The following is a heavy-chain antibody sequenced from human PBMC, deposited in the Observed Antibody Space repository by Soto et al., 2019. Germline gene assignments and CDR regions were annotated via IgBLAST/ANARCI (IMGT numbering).Heavy chain of an antibody. CDR1: GDSVSSNSAA. Sequence: SQTLSLPCAISGDSVSSNSAAWNWIRQSPSRGLEWLGRTYYRSKWYNDYAVSVKSRITINPDTSKNQFSLQLNSVTPEDTAVYYCARDRDIAVAGTPFYYYYGMDVWGQGTTVTVSS. CDR3: ARDRDIAVAGTPFYYYYGMDV. J-gene: IGHJ6*02. D-gene: IGHD6-19*01. CDR2: TYYRSKWYN. V-gene: IGHV6-1*01.